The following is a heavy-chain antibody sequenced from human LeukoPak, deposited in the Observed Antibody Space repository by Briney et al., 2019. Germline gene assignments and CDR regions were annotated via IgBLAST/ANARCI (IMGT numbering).Heavy chain of an antibody. D-gene: IGHD2-2*01. CDR1: GISISGYY. CDR3: ASDTRVVFAFDI. V-gene: IGHV4-4*08. J-gene: IGHJ3*02. Sequence: SETLSLTCTVSGISISGYYWSWIRQPPGKGLEWIGYMYISGSTKYNPSLMSRVTMSVDTSTNQFSLKLNSVTAADTAVYYCASDTRVVFAFDIWGQGTLVTVSS. CDR2: MYISGST.